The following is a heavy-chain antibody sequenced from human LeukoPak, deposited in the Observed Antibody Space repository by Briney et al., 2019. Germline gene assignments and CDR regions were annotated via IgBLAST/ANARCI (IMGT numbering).Heavy chain of an antibody. Sequence: GGSLRLSCAASGFTFSNYWMGWVRPAPGKGLEWVANIKQDGSEIYYVDSVKGRFTISRDTAKDSLYLQMNSLRAEDTAVYCARDRGHSGYDLYDYWGQGTLVTVSS. J-gene: IGHJ4*02. CDR2: IKQDGSEI. CDR1: GFTFSNYW. V-gene: IGHV3-7*01. CDR3: ARDRGHSGYDLYDY. D-gene: IGHD5-12*01.